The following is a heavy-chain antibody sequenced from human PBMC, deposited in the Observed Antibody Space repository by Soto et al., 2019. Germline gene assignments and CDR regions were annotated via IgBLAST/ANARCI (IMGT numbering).Heavy chain of an antibody. CDR2: ISSSSSYI. CDR1: GFTFSSYS. CDR3: AKVPTDYYYYGMDV. V-gene: IGHV3-21*01. Sequence: GGSLRLSCAASGFTFSSYSMNWVRQAPGKGLEWVSSISSSSSYIYYADSVKGRFTISRDNAKNSLYLQMNSLRAEDTAVYYCAKVPTDYYYYGMDVWGQGTTVTVSS. J-gene: IGHJ6*02.